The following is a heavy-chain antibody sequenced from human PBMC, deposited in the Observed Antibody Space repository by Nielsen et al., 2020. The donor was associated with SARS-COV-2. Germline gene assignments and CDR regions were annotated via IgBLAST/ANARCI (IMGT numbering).Heavy chain of an antibody. Sequence: SVKVSCQASGFTFTSSAVQWVRQARGQRPEWIGWIVVVSGNTAYAQKFHERVTLTRDMSTNTAYMELSSLRYDDTAVYYCARDSSGTYRRVDYWGQGTLVTVSS. CDR1: GFTFTSSA. J-gene: IGHJ4*02. V-gene: IGHV1-58*01. CDR3: ARDSSGTYRRVDY. D-gene: IGHD3-22*01. CDR2: IVVVSGNT.